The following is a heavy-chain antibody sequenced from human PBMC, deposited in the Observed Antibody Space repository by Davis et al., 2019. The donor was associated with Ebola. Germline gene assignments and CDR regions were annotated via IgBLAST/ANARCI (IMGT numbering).Heavy chain of an antibody. CDR2: INQDGSEV. D-gene: IGHD2-15*01. CDR3: ARDDRYCSGGSCYTDLVDY. V-gene: IGHV3-7*01. J-gene: IGHJ4*02. CDR1: GFMFSGHW. Sequence: PGGSLRLSCVASGFMFSGHWMTWVRQAPGKGPEWVANINQDGSEVYYVDSVKGRFTISRDNAKNSLYLQMNSLRAEDTAVYYCARDDRYCSGGSCYTDLVDYWGQGTLVTVSS.